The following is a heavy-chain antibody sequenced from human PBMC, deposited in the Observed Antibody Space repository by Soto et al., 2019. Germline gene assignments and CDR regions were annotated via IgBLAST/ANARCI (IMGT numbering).Heavy chain of an antibody. V-gene: IGHV4-4*02. J-gene: IGHJ4*02. D-gene: IGHD6-19*01. CDR1: GGSMSRSYW. Sequence: QVQLQESGPGLVKPSGTLSLTCAVSGGSMSRSYWWTWLRQSPGKGLEWLGEINESGEYTYAPSFSSRVTMSVDKSKNHFSAMLTSVTAADTAIYYCARVGSGWYAPLDYWGQGTLVTVSS. CDR2: INESGEY. CDR3: ARVGSGWYAPLDY.